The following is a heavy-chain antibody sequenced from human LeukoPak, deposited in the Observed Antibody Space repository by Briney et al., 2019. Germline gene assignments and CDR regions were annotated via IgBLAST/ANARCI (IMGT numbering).Heavy chain of an antibody. CDR2: ISGSGSYT. J-gene: IGHJ4*02. V-gene: IGHV3-23*01. CDR1: GFTSSSYA. CDR3: ANLWSYYFDY. Sequence: GGSLRLSCAASGFTSSSYAMSWVRQAPGKGLEWVSAISGSGSYTYYADSVKGRFTISRDNSKNTLYLQMNSLRAEDTAVYYCANLWSYYFDYWGQGTLVTVSS. D-gene: IGHD3-3*01.